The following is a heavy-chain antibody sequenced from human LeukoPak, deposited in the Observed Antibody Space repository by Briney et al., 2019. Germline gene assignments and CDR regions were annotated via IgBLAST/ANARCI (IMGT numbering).Heavy chain of an antibody. J-gene: IGHJ4*02. D-gene: IGHD3-10*01. CDR2: INPSGGST. V-gene: IGHV1-46*01. CDR3: ARAYGSGSYTLLFFDY. Sequence: ASVKVSCKASGYTFTSYYMHWVRQAPGHGLEWMGIINPSGGSTSYAQKFQGRVTMTRDTSTRTVYMELSSLRSEATAVYYCARAYGSGSYTLLFFDYWGQGTLVTVSS. CDR1: GYTFTSYY.